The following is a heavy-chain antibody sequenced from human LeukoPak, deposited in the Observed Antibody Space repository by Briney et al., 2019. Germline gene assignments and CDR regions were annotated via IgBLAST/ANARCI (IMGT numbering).Heavy chain of an antibody. D-gene: IGHD4-17*01. V-gene: IGHV4-34*01. J-gene: IGHJ5*02. CDR2: INHSGST. CDR3: ARCMTTAGWFDP. Sequence: SETLSLTCAVYGGPFSGYYWSWIRQPPGKGLEWIGEINHSGSTNYNPSLKSRVTISVDTSKNQFSLRLSSVTAADTAVYYCARCMTTAGWFDPWGHGTLVTVSS. CDR1: GGPFSGYY.